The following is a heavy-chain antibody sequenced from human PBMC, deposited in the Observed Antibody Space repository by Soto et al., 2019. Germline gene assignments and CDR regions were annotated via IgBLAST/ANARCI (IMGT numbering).Heavy chain of an antibody. D-gene: IGHD2-15*01. CDR1: GFTFSNYA. CDR2: FSSSGGGT. V-gene: IGHV3-23*01. CDR3: TKANRYCSGANCFTFDY. Sequence: GGSLRLSRTASGFTFSNYALSWVRQAPGKGLEGVSTFSSSGGGTYYADSVKGRFTISRDNSKNTLYLQMNSLRAEDTAVYYCTKANRYCSGANCFTFDYWGLGTLVTVSS. J-gene: IGHJ4*02.